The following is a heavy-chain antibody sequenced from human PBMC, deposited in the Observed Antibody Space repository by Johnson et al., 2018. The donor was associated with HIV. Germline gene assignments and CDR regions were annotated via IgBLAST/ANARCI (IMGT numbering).Heavy chain of an antibody. Sequence: QVQLVESGGGVVQPGRSLRLSCVVSGFTISTYGMHWVRQAPGKGLEWVAVISYDGSNKYYADSVKGRFTISRDNSKNTLYLQMNSLRAEDTAVYYCARERRLASNAFDIWGQGTMVTVSS. CDR2: ISYDGSNK. CDR1: GFTISTYG. V-gene: IGHV3-30*19. CDR3: ARERRLASNAFDI. J-gene: IGHJ3*02.